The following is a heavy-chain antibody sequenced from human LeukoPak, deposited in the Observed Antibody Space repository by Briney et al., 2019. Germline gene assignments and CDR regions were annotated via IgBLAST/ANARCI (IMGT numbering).Heavy chain of an antibody. D-gene: IGHD2/OR15-2a*01. Sequence: SVKVSCKASGGTLSSYAISWVRQAPGQGLEWMGGIIPIFGTANYAQKFQGRVTITADESTSTAYMELSSLRSEDTAVYYCARVFSGQAYFDYWGQGTLVTVSS. CDR3: ARVFSGQAYFDY. V-gene: IGHV1-69*01. CDR2: IIPIFGTA. CDR1: GGTLSSYA. J-gene: IGHJ4*02.